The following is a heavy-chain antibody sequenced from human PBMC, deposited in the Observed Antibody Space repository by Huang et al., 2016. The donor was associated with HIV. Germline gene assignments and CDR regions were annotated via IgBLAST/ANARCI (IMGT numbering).Heavy chain of an antibody. CDR2: IYPVDSET. Sequence: EVHLVQSGAEVKEPGESLKISCQASGYNFDSYWIGWVRQMPGKGLEWMGVIYPVDSETRHDPSFQGQVTISADQSINTAYLQWSRLKASDTAIYFCARQGLWLPPTDPFDYWGQGTPVTVSA. V-gene: IGHV5-51*01. J-gene: IGHJ4*02. CDR3: ARQGLWLPPTDPFDY. CDR1: GYNFDSYW. D-gene: IGHD3-10*01.